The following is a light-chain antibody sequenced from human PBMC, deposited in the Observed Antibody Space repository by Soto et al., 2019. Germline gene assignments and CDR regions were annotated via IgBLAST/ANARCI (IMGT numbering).Light chain of an antibody. CDR3: LQYSSHSWT. J-gene: IGKJ1*01. CDR1: RSISDW. Sequence: DIPLTQSPSSLSPSFLDRXAIXSRASRSISDWLAWYQQKPGKAPELLIFDASNLKSGVSSRFSGSGSGTEFTLTISRLQPDDVATYYCLQYSSHSWTFGQGTKVDIK. V-gene: IGKV1-5*01. CDR2: DAS.